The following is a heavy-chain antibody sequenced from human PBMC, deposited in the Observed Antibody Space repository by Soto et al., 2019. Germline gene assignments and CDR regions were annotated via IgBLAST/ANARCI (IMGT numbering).Heavy chain of an antibody. CDR1: DDSINSDKYY. CDR3: ARLAVAVADNTNWFDP. Sequence: SETLSLTCSVSDDSINSDKYYWGWIRQPPGKGLEWIGSIYYRGNAYYNPSLQTRVTISVDKSKNQFSLKLSSVTAADTAVYYCARLAVAVADNTNWFDPWGQGTLVTVSS. J-gene: IGHJ5*02. CDR2: IYYRGNA. D-gene: IGHD6-19*01. V-gene: IGHV4-39*01.